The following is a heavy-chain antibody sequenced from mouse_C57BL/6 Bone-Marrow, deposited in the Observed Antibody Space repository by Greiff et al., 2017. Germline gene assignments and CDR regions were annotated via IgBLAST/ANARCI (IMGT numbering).Heavy chain of an antibody. CDR2: ISDGGSYT. CDR3: ARGANWDRMDY. D-gene: IGHD4-1*01. Sequence: EVKLVESGGGLVKPGGSLKLSCAASGFTFSSYAMSWVRQTPEKRLEWVATISDGGSYTYYPDNVKGRFTISRDNAKNNLYLQMSHLKSEDTAMYYCARGANWDRMDYWGQGASVTVSS. V-gene: IGHV5-4*03. CDR1: GFTFSSYA. J-gene: IGHJ4*01.